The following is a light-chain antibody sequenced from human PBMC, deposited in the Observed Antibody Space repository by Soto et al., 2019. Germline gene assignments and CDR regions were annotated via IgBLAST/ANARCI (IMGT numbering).Light chain of an antibody. Sequence: EGVMTQSPATLSVSPGERATLSCRASQSVSSDLAWYQHKPGQAPRLLIYGASSRATGIPVRFSGSGSGTEFTLTIRSLQSEDVAVYYCQHYKNRPLTFGGGTKVDIK. V-gene: IGKV3-15*01. CDR3: QHYKNRPLT. J-gene: IGKJ4*01. CDR1: QSVSSD. CDR2: GAS.